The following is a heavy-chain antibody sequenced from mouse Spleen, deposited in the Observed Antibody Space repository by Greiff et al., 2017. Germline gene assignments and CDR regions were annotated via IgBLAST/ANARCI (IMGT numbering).Heavy chain of an antibody. CDR3: ARGNDDGYYAWFAY. V-gene: IGHV1S132*01. J-gene: IGHJ3*01. CDR2: IFPGTGTT. D-gene: IGHD2-3*01. CDR1: GYTFTSYW. Sequence: VQGVESGAELVKPGASVKLSCKTSGYTFTSYWIQWVKQRPGQGLGWIGEIFPGTGTTYYNEKFKGKATLTIDTSSSTAYMQLSSLTSEDSAVYFCARGNDDGYYAWFAYWGQGTLVTVSA.